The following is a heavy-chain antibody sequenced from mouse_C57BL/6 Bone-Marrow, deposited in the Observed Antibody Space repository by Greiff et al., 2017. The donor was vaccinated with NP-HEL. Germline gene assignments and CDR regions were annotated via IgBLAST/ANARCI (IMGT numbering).Heavy chain of an antibody. J-gene: IGHJ2*01. D-gene: IGHD2-5*01. V-gene: IGHV1-15*01. Sequence: VKLVESGAELVRPGASVTLSCKASGYTFTDYEMHWVKQTPVHGLEWIGAIDPETGGTAYNQKFKGKAILTADKSSSTAYMELRSLTSEDSAVYYCTRKGYYYSNFPDYWGQGTTLTVSS. CDR1: GYTFTDYE. CDR3: TRKGYYYSNFPDY. CDR2: IDPETGGT.